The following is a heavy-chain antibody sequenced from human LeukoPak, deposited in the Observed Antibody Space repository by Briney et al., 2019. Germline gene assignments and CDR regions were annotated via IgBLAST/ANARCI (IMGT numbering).Heavy chain of an antibody. V-gene: IGHV1-2*02. CDR3: ARGRYDTPGYYYEDFDY. D-gene: IGHD3-22*01. J-gene: IGHJ4*02. CDR1: GYTFTAYY. Sequence: SVKVSCKASGYTFTAYYMHWVRQAPGQGLEWMGWMNPNSAGTNYAQKFQGRVSMTRDTSIGTAYMEMSRLTSDDTAVYFCARGRYDTPGYYYEDFDYWGQGTLVTVSS. CDR2: MNPNSAGT.